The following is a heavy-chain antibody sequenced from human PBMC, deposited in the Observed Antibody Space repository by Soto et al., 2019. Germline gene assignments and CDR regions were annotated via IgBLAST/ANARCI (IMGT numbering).Heavy chain of an antibody. Sequence: GGSLRLSCAASGFTFSSYAMSWVRQAPGKGLEWVSAISGSGGSTYYADSVKGRFTISRDNSKNTLYLQMNSLRAEDTAVYYYAKEVLGGGSGSYSPIDYWGQGTLVTVSS. J-gene: IGHJ4*02. V-gene: IGHV3-23*01. CDR1: GFTFSSYA. CDR2: ISGSGGST. CDR3: AKEVLGGGSGSYSPIDY. D-gene: IGHD3-10*01.